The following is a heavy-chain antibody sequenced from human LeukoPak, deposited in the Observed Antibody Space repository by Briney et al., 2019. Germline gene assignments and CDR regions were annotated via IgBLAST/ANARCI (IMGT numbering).Heavy chain of an antibody. CDR3: AGSTVTRLAEYFQH. D-gene: IGHD4-17*01. J-gene: IGHJ1*01. V-gene: IGHV1-69*13. Sequence: SVRVSCKASGGTFSSYAISWVRQAPGQGLEWMGGIIPIFGTANYAQKFQGRVTITADESTSTAYMELSSLRSEDTAVYYCAGSTVTRLAEYFQHWGQGTLVTVSS. CDR2: IIPIFGTA. CDR1: GGTFSSYA.